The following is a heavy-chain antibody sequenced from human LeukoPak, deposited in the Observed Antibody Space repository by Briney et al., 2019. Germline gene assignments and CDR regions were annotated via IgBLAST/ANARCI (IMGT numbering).Heavy chain of an antibody. Sequence: GESLKISCKGSGYSFTSYWIGWVRQMPGKGLEWMGIIYPGDSDTRYSPSFQGQVTISADQSLGTAYLQWSSLKASDTALYYRARTSEAWFGEAFDYWGQGTLVTVSS. CDR1: GYSFTSYW. CDR2: IYPGDSDT. V-gene: IGHV5-51*01. J-gene: IGHJ4*02. CDR3: ARTSEAWFGEAFDY. D-gene: IGHD3-10*01.